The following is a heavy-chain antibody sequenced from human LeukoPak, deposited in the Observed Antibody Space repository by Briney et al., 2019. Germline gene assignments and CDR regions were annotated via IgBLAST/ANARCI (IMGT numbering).Heavy chain of an antibody. CDR2: IKSKTDGGTT. CDR3: STGSPASGGLFDY. CDR1: GLTFSNVW. V-gene: IGHV3-15*07. J-gene: IGHJ4*02. Sequence: GGPLRLSCAPSGLTFSNVWMNWVRQAPGKGLEWVGRIKSKTDGGTTDYAAPVKGRFTISRDDSKNTLYLQLNSLRTGDTAVYYCSTGSPASGGLFDYWGQGTLVTVSS. D-gene: IGHD6-13*01.